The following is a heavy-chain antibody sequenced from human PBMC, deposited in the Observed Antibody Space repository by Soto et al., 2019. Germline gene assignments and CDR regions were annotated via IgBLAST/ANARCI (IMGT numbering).Heavy chain of an antibody. Sequence: QVQLVESGGGVVQPGRSRRLSCAASGFTFSSYAMHWVRQAPGKGLEWVAVISYDGSNKYYADSVKGRFTISRDNSKNTLYLQMNSLRAEDTAVYYCASPQRMAGPFDYWGQGTLVTVSS. CDR2: ISYDGSNK. D-gene: IGHD6-19*01. J-gene: IGHJ4*02. CDR1: GFTFSSYA. V-gene: IGHV3-30-3*01. CDR3: ASPQRMAGPFDY.